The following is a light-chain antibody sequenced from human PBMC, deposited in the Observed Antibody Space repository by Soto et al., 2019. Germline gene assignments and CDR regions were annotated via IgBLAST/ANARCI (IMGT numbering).Light chain of an antibody. V-gene: IGKV3-20*01. CDR3: QQYGSPPWA. CDR2: AAS. J-gene: IGKJ1*01. CDR1: QSVGSNF. Sequence: IVLTQSPGTLSLSPGERATLSCRASQSVGSNFLAWYQQKRGQAPRILIYAASNRASGIPDRFSGSGSGSDFTLTISRLEPEDFPVYYCQQYGSPPWAFGQGTRVEI.